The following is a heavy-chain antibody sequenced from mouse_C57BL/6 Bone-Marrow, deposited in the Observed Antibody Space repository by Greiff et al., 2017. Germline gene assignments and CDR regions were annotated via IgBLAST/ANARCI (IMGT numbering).Heavy chain of an antibody. J-gene: IGHJ1*03. CDR3: ARSYGSSDVYVGV. D-gene: IGHD1-1*01. CDR1: GYTFTNYW. CDR2: IYPGGGYT. V-gene: IGHV1-63*01. Sequence: VQLQQSGAELVRPGTSVKMSCKASGYTFTNYWIGWAKQRPGHGLEWIGDIYPGGGYTNYNEKFKGKATLTADKSSSTAYMQCSSLTSEDSAIYYCARSYGSSDVYVGVWGTGTTVTVSA.